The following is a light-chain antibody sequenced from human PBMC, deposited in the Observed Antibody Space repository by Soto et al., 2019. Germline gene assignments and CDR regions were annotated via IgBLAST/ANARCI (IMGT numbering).Light chain of an antibody. J-gene: IGKJ3*01. CDR3: QQYYSYPRVT. V-gene: IGKV1-8*01. CDR1: QGISSY. CDR2: AAS. Sequence: AIRMTQSPSSFSASTGDRVTITCRASQGISSYLAGYQQKPGKAPKLLIYAASTVQSGVPSRFSGSGSGTDFTLTISCLQSEDFATYYCQQYYSYPRVTFGPGTKVDIK.